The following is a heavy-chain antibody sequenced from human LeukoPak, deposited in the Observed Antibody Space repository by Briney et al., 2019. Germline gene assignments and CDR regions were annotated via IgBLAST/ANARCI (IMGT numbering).Heavy chain of an antibody. V-gene: IGHV3-23*01. CDR1: GFTSSSYA. J-gene: IGHJ4*02. CDR3: AKAPANYVDTAMGTFDY. D-gene: IGHD5-18*01. CDR2: ISSSGIST. Sequence: GGSLRLSCAASGFTSSSYAMNWVRQAPGKGLEWVSAISSSGISTYYADSVKGRFTISRDNSKNTLYLQMNSLRAEDTAVYYCAKAPANYVDTAMGTFDYWGQGTLVTVSS.